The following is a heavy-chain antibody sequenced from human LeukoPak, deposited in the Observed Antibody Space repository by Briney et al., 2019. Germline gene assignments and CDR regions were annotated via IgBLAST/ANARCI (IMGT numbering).Heavy chain of an antibody. J-gene: IGHJ5*02. CDR2: INHSGST. CDR3: ARGGGITMIRGVITDNWFDP. CDR1: GGSFSGYF. Sequence: PSETLSLTCAVYGGSFSGYFWSWIRQPPGKGLEWIGEINHSGSTNYNPSLKSRVTISADTSTNQFSLKLTSVTAADTAVYYGARGGGITMIRGVITDNWFDPWGQGTLVTVSS. V-gene: IGHV4-34*01. D-gene: IGHD3-10*01.